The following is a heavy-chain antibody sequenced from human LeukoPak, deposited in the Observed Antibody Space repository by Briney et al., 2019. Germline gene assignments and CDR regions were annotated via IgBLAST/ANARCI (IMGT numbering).Heavy chain of an antibody. CDR2: IRSDGSDT. CDR3: ARLGYCSGGSCYNVDD. V-gene: IGHV3-74*01. Sequence: GGSLRLSCAASGFTFSDTWMHWVRQAPGEGLVWVSRIRSDGSDTRYAESVKGRFTISRDNAKNTLYLQMNSLRAEDTAVYYCARLGYCSGGSCYNVDDWGQGTLVTVSS. D-gene: IGHD2-15*01. J-gene: IGHJ4*02. CDR1: GFTFSDTW.